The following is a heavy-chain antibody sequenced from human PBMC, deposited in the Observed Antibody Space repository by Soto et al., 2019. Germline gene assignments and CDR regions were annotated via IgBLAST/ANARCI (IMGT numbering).Heavy chain of an antibody. CDR2: ISNSGHSA. J-gene: IGHJ5*02. V-gene: IGHV3-23*01. CDR3: AKGGPTFLNWFGP. Sequence: GGSLRLSCAASGFTLSSYAMNWVRQAPGKGLEWISVISNSGHSAYYADSVKGRFTISRDNSKNTLYLQIKSLRAEDTAAYYCAKGGPTFLNWFGPWGQGTLVTVSS. D-gene: IGHD5-12*01. CDR1: GFTLSSYA.